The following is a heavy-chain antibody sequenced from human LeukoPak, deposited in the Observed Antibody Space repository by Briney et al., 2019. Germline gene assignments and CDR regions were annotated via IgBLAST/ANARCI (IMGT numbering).Heavy chain of an antibody. Sequence: SETLSLTCAVYGGSFSGYYWSWIRQPPGKGLEWIGEINHSGSTNYNPSLKSRVTTSVDTSKNQFSLKLSSVTAADTAVYYCARGNRYYYDSSDFRYWGQGTLVTVSS. V-gene: IGHV4-34*01. J-gene: IGHJ4*02. CDR2: INHSGST. D-gene: IGHD3-22*01. CDR3: ARGNRYYYDSSDFRY. CDR1: GGSFSGYY.